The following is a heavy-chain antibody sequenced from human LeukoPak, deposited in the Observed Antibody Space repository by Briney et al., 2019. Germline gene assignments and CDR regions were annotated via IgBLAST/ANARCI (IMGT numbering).Heavy chain of an antibody. V-gene: IGHV3-21*01. Sequence: PGGSLRLSCAASGFTFSSYSMNWVRQAPGKGLEWVSSISSSSSYIYYADSVKGRFTISRDNAKNSLYLQMNSLRAEDTAVYYCAREVGATLYFDYWGQGTLVTVSS. D-gene: IGHD1-26*01. CDR2: ISSSSSYI. J-gene: IGHJ4*02. CDR1: GFTFSSYS. CDR3: AREVGATLYFDY.